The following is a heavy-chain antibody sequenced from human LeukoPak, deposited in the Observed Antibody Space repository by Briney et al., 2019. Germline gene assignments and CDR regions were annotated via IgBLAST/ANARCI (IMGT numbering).Heavy chain of an antibody. Sequence: GGSLRLSCAASGFTFSSYSMNWVRQAPGKGLEWVSSISSSSSYIYYADSVKGRFTISRDNAKNSLYLQMNSLRAEDTAVYYCASIIAATDAFDIWGQGTMVTASS. V-gene: IGHV3-21*01. CDR1: GFTFSSYS. CDR2: ISSSSSYI. D-gene: IGHD6-25*01. J-gene: IGHJ3*02. CDR3: ASIIAATDAFDI.